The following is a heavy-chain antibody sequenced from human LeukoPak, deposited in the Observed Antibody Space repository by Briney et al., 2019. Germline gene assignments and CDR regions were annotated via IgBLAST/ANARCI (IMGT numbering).Heavy chain of an antibody. CDR1: GGTFSSHT. CDR2: VIPMFGSA. D-gene: IGHD5-24*01. Sequence: EASVKVSCKTSGGTFSSHTINRVRQAPGQGLEWMGGVIPMFGSAEYTQKFQGRVTITTDHSTNTAYMELRSLRYEDTAMYYCARGGTATWLQLTGFYSFDVWGQGTMVTVSS. V-gene: IGHV1-69*05. CDR3: ARGGTATWLQLTGFYSFDV. J-gene: IGHJ3*01.